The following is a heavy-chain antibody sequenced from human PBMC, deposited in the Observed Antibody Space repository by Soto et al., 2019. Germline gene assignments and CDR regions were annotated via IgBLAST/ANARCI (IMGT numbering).Heavy chain of an antibody. CDR3: ARDGWEPGFDY. J-gene: IGHJ4*02. V-gene: IGHV3-64*04. D-gene: IGHD1-26*01. CDR2: ISSNGAGT. CDR1: GFTFSHFA. Sequence: PGGSLRLSCSASGFTFSHFAMHWVRQAPGKGLEYVSAISSNGAGTYYADSVKGRFTISRENSKNTLYLQMDSLRAEDTAVYYCARDGWEPGFDYWGQGTLVTVSS.